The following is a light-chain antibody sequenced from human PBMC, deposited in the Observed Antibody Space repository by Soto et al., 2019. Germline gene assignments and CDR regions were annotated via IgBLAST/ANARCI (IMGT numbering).Light chain of an antibody. CDR3: QQYGSSPDT. J-gene: IGKJ4*01. CDR1: QSVRNNY. Sequence: EIVLTQSPGTLSLSPGERATLSCRASQSVRNNYLAWYQQKPGQAPRLLICDASSRATGIPDRFSGSGSGTDFTLTISRLEPEDFAVYYCQQYGSSPDTFGGGTKVEIK. V-gene: IGKV3-20*01. CDR2: DAS.